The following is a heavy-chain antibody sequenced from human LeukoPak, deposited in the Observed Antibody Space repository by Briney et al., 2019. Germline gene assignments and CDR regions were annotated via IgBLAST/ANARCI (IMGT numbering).Heavy chain of an antibody. V-gene: IGHV4-59*01. CDR2: IYSSGST. D-gene: IGHD2-2*01. J-gene: IGHJ4*02. CDR3: AILYCSTTSCFDY. Sequence: SETLSLTCTVSGGSISNYYWSWIRQPPGKGLDWIGFIYSSGSTNYNPSLKSRVTMSVDTSKNQFSLNLNSVTAADTAVYYCAILYCSTTSCFDYWGQGTLVTVSS. CDR1: GGSISNYY.